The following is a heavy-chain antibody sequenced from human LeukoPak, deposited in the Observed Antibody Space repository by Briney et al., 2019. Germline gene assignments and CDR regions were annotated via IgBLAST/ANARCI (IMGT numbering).Heavy chain of an antibody. CDR3: ARNRGELRAFDI. V-gene: IGHV4-30-2*01. Sequence: SQTLSLTCAVSGGSISSGGYSWSWIRQPPGKGLEWIGNIYHSGSTYYNPSLMSRVTISVDRSKNQFSLKLSSVTAADTAVYYCARNRGELRAFDIWGQGTMVTVSS. CDR2: IYHSGST. D-gene: IGHD1-26*01. CDR1: GGSISSGGYS. J-gene: IGHJ3*02.